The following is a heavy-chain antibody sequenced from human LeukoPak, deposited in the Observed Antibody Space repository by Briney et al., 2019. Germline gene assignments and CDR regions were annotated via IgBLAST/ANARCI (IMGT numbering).Heavy chain of an antibody. D-gene: IGHD2-2*01. J-gene: IGHJ4*02. CDR1: GFTFDDYG. CDR3: AKTTYCSSTSCYEGVFDY. Sequence: PGGSLRLSCAASGFTFDDYGMSWVRQAPGKGLEWVSGINWNGGSTGYADSVKGRFTISRDNAKNTLYLQMNSLRAEDTAVYYCAKTTYCSSTSCYEGVFDYWGQGTLVTVSS. V-gene: IGHV3-20*04. CDR2: INWNGGST.